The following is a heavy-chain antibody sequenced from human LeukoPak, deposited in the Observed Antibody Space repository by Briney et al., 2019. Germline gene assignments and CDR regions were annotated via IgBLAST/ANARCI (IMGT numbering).Heavy chain of an antibody. CDR1: GYTFTGYY. CDR2: INPNSGGT. CDR3: ARDAVLGSGSYYRLNY. J-gene: IGHJ4*02. Sequence: ASVKVTCKASGYTFTGYYMHWVRQAPGQGLEWMGWINPNSGGTNYAQKFQGRVTMTRDTSISTAYMELGRLRSDDTAVYYCARDAVLGSGSYYRLNYWGQGTLVTVSS. D-gene: IGHD3-10*01. V-gene: IGHV1-2*02.